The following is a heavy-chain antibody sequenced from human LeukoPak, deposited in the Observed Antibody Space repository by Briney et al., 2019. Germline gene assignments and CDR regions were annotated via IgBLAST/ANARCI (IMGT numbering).Heavy chain of an antibody. Sequence: ASVKVSCKVSGYTLTELSMHWVRQAPGKGLEWMGGFDPEDGETIYAQKFQGRVTMTEDTSTDTAYMELSSLRSEDTAVYYCARTKSGWYYSDYWGQGTLVSVSS. CDR2: FDPEDGET. D-gene: IGHD6-19*01. V-gene: IGHV1-24*01. J-gene: IGHJ4*02. CDR1: GYTLTELS. CDR3: ARTKSGWYYSDY.